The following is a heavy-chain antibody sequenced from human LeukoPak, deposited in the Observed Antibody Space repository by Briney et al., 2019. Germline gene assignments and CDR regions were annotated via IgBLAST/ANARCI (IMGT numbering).Heavy chain of an antibody. J-gene: IGHJ4*02. CDR2: ISWNSGKI. CDR1: GFTFDDYA. Sequence: PGGSLRLSCTGSGFTFDDYAMHWVRHAPGKGLEWVSAISWNSGKIGYADSVKGRFTISRDNAQNSLHLQMNSLRAEDTALYYCAKDTSGSGSYYFDFWGQGTLVTVSS. V-gene: IGHV3-9*01. CDR3: AKDTSGSGSYYFDF. D-gene: IGHD1-26*01.